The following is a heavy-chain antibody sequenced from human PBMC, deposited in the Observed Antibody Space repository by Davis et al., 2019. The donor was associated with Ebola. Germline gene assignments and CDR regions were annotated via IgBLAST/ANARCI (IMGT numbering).Heavy chain of an antibody. V-gene: IGHV4-59*01. Sequence: SETLSLTCTVSGGSISSSYWSWIRQPPGKGLEWIGYIYYSGSTNYNPSLKSRVTILLDTSKNQFSLKLSSVTAADTAVYYCAKYYDFWSGYYLDWGQGTLVTVSS. J-gene: IGHJ4*02. CDR2: IYYSGST. CDR1: GGSISSSY. D-gene: IGHD3-3*01. CDR3: AKYYDFWSGYYLD.